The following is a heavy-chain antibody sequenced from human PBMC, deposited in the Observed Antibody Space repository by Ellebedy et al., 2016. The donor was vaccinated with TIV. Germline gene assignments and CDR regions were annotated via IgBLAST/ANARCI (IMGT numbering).Heavy chain of an antibody. CDR3: ARDLGSTSWYGDAFDI. D-gene: IGHD6-13*01. J-gene: IGHJ3*02. V-gene: IGHV1-3*01. Sequence: KFQGRVTITRDTSASTAYMELSSLRSEDTAIYYCARDLGSTSWYGDAFDIWGQGTMVTVSS.